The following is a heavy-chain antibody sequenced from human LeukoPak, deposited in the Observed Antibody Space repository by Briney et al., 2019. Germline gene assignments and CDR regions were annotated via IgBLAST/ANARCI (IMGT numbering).Heavy chain of an antibody. CDR2: IYYSGST. J-gene: IGHJ4*02. CDR3: ASPYCSGGSCYSGMGDH. V-gene: IGHV4-39*01. Sequence: SETLSLTCTVSGGSISSSSYYWGWIRQPPGKGLEWIGSIYYSGSTYYNPSLKSRVTISVDTSKNQFSLKLSSVTAADTAVYYCASPYCSGGSCYSGMGDHWGQGTLVTVSS. D-gene: IGHD2-15*01. CDR1: GGSISSSSYY.